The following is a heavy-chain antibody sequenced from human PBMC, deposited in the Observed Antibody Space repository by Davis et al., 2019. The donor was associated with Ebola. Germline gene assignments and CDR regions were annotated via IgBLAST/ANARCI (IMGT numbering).Heavy chain of an antibody. J-gene: IGHJ6*02. CDR1: GFTFSDYY. CDR2: ISSSGSTI. CDR3: ARGRFWSGTGVVIMPYYGMDV. V-gene: IGHV3-11*01. Sequence: PGGSLRLSCAASGFTFSDYYMSWIRQAPGKGLEWVSYISSSGSTIYYADSVKGRFTISRDNAKNSLYLQMNSLRAEDTAVYYCARGRFWSGTGVVIMPYYGMDVWGQGTTVTVSS. D-gene: IGHD3-3*01.